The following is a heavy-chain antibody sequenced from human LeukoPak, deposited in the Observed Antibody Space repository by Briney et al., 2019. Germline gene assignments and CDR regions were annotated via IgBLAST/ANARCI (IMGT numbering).Heavy chain of an antibody. J-gene: IGHJ4*02. CDR2: IIPIFGTA. V-gene: IGHV1-69*05. Sequence: SVKVSCKASGGTFSRYAISWVRQAPGQGLEWMGGIIPIFGTANYAQKFQGRVTITTDEYTSTAFMELSSLRSEDTAIYYCARHKRGDGYNWVDYWGQGTLVTVSS. CDR1: GGTFSRYA. D-gene: IGHD5-24*01. CDR3: ARHKRGDGYNWVDY.